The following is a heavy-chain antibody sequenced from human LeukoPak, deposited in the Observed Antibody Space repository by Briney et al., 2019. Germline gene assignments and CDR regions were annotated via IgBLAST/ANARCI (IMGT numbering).Heavy chain of an antibody. CDR2: IRYDGSNK. J-gene: IGHJ4*02. D-gene: IGHD3-22*01. Sequence: PGGSLRLSCAASGFIFSRYGMHWVRHAPGKGLEWVAFIRYDGSNKYYADSVKGRFTISRDNSKNTLYLQMNSLRAEDTAVYYCAKDLPTYYYDSSGSYFDYWGQGTLITVSS. CDR1: GFIFSRYG. V-gene: IGHV3-30*02. CDR3: AKDLPTYYYDSSGSYFDY.